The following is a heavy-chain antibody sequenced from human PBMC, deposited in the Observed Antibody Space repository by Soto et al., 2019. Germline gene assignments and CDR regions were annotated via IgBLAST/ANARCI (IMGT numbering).Heavy chain of an antibody. CDR2: ISSSSAYI. J-gene: IGHJ4*02. V-gene: IGHV3-21*06. CDR1: GFTFGSFT. D-gene: IGHD3-16*01. CDR3: ARDGLTCVGD. Sequence: EVHLVEAGGGLVKPGESLTLSCAASGFTFGSFTLNWVRQAPGKGLEWVSSISSSSAYIYYAESVKGRFTISRDNARSTLYLQMNSLRLDDTAVYFCARDGLTCVGDWGQGTLVAVSS.